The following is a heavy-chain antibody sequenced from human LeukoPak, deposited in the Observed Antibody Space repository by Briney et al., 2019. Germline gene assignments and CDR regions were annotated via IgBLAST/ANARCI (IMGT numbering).Heavy chain of an antibody. J-gene: IGHJ5*02. V-gene: IGHV3-21*01. CDR1: GFTFDDYG. CDR3: ARARSAMVWFDP. D-gene: IGHD5-18*01. CDR2: ISSSSSYI. Sequence: GGSLRLSCAASGFTFDDYGMSWVRQAPGKGLEWVSSISSSSSYIYYADSVKGRFTISRDNAKNSLYLQMNSLRAEDTAVYYCARARSAMVWFDPWGQGTLVTVSS.